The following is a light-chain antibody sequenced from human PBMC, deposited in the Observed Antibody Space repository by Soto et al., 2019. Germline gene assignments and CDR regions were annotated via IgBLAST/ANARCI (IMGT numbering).Light chain of an antibody. CDR1: SSDVGGYNY. Sequence: QSALTQPASVSGSPGQSITISCTGTSSDVGGYNYVSWYHQHPGKAPKPMIYDVSNRPSGVSKRCSGSKAGNTASLTISGLQAEDEADYYCSSYTSSSVYVFGTGTKLTVL. CDR3: SSYTSSSVYV. V-gene: IGLV2-14*01. J-gene: IGLJ1*01. CDR2: DVS.